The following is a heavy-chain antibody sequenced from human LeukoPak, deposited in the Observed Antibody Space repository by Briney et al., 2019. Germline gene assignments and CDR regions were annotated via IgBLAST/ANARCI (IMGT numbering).Heavy chain of an antibody. CDR1: GFTFSSYS. V-gene: IGHV3-21*01. J-gene: IGHJ6*04. CDR3: AREVGTLGPHVDV. CDR2: ISSSSSYI. Sequence: GGSLRLSCAASGFTFSSYSMNWVRQAPGKGLEWVSSISSSSSYIYYADSVKGRFTISRDNAKNSLYLQMNSLRAEDTAVYYCAREVGTLGPHVDVWGKGTTVTVSS. D-gene: IGHD1/OR15-1a*01.